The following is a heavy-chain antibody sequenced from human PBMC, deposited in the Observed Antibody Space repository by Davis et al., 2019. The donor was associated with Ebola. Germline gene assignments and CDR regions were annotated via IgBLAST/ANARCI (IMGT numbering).Heavy chain of an antibody. J-gene: IGHJ6*04. D-gene: IGHD3-16*01. V-gene: IGHV1-18*04. Sequence: ASVKVSCKASGYTFTNDCISWVRQAPGQGLEWMGWISPYNGNTYSAPKLQGRVTMTTDTSTSTAYMELRGLGSDDTAVYYCARVKLMITLGGATTALSGMDVWGKGTTVTVSS. CDR3: ARVKLMITLGGATTALSGMDV. CDR2: ISPYNGNT. CDR1: GYTFTNDC.